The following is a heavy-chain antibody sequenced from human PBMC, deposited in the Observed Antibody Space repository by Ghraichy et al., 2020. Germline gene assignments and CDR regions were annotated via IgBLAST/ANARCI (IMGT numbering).Heavy chain of an antibody. Sequence: SETLSLTCTVSGGSISSYYWSWIRQPPGKGLEWIGYIYYSGSTNYNPSLKSRVTISVDTSKNQFSLKLSSVTAADTAVYYCARAAAAGNWFDPWGQGTLVTVSS. CDR2: IYYSGST. J-gene: IGHJ5*02. CDR3: ARAAAAGNWFDP. CDR1: GGSISSYY. V-gene: IGHV4-59*01. D-gene: IGHD6-13*01.